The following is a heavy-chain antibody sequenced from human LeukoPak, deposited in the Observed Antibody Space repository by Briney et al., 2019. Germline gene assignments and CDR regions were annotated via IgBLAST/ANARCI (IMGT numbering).Heavy chain of an antibody. D-gene: IGHD3-3*01. CDR1: GGSISSGGYY. CDR3: ARGLGADFWSGYSFVSWFDP. J-gene: IGHJ5*02. CDR2: IYYSGST. V-gene: IGHV4-31*03. Sequence: SQTLSLTCTVSGGSISSGGYYWSWISQHPGKGLEWIGYIYYSGSTYYNPSLKSRVTISVDTSKNQFSLKLSSVTAADTAVYYCARGLGADFWSGYSFVSWFDPWGQGTLVTVSS.